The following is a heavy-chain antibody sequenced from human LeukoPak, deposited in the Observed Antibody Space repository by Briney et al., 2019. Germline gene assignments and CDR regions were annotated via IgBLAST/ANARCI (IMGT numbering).Heavy chain of an antibody. V-gene: IGHV3-23*01. J-gene: IGHJ3*02. D-gene: IGHD3-22*01. Sequence: PGGSLRLSCAASGFTFSSYAMSWVRQAPGKGLEWVSAMSGSGGSTYYADSVKGRFTISRDNSKNTLYLQMNSLRAEDTAVYYCAKKQYYYDSSGYFDIWGQGTMVTVSS. CDR3: AKKQYYYDSSGYFDI. CDR1: GFTFSSYA. CDR2: MSGSGGST.